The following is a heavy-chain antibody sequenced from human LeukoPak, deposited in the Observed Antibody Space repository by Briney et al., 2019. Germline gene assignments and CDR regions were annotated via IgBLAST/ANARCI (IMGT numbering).Heavy chain of an antibody. D-gene: IGHD3-22*01. V-gene: IGHV4-39*07. J-gene: IGHJ4*02. CDR3: ARVTSNDYYDSSGYYKF. Sequence: SETLSLTCTVSGGSISSSTYYWGWIRQPPGKGLEWIGSIYYSGSTYYNPSLKSRVTISVDTSKNQFSLKLSSVTAADTAVYYCARVTSNDYYDSSGYYKFWGLGILVTVSS. CDR1: GGSISSSTYY. CDR2: IYYSGST.